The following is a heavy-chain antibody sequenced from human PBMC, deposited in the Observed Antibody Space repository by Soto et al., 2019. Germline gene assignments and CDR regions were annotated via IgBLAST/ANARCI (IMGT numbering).Heavy chain of an antibody. D-gene: IGHD2-2*01. J-gene: IGHJ2*01. V-gene: IGHV1-69*01. CDR3: ARRPRDAYQEGDCYCDL. Sequence: QVQLVQSGAEVKKPGSSVKVSCKASGGTFSSYAISWVRQAPGQGLEWMGGIIPIFGTANYAQKFQGRVTMTADESTSTADMELSSLRSEDTDVYYCARRPRDAYQEGDCYCDLWGRGTLVAVAS. CDR1: GGTFSSYA. CDR2: IIPIFGTA.